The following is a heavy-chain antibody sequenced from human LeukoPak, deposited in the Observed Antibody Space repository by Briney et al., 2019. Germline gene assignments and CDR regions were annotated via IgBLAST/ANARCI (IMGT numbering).Heavy chain of an antibody. Sequence: ASVKVSCKASGYTFTTYAMVWVRQAPGQGLEWMGWINTNTGNPTYAQGFTGRFVFSLDTSVSMAYLQISSLKAEDTAVYYCARGAAAGRVYWFDPWGQGTLVTVSS. CDR3: ARGAAAGRVYWFDP. J-gene: IGHJ5*02. D-gene: IGHD6-13*01. CDR1: GYTFTTYA. CDR2: INTNTGNP. V-gene: IGHV7-4-1*04.